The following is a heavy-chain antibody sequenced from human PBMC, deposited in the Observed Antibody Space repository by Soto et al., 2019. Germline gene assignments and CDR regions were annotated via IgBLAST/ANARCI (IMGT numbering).Heavy chain of an antibody. CDR2: IRSKAYGGTT. D-gene: IGHD5-12*01. J-gene: IGHJ4*02. Sequence: GGSLRLSCTASGFTFGDYAMSWFRQAPGKGLEWVGFIRSKAYGGTTEYAASVKGRFTISRDDSKSIAYLQMNSLKTEDTAVYYCTREGCPYGGYDFCDYYFDYGGQGTLVTVSS. CDR1: GFTFGDYA. CDR3: TREGCPYGGYDFCDYYFDY. V-gene: IGHV3-49*03.